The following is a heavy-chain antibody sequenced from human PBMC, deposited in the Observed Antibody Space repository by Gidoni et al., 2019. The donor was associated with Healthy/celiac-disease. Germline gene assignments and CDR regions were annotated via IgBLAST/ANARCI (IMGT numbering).Heavy chain of an antibody. Sequence: QVQLVASGGGLVNPGGSLRLPCAASGFPFSDYYMNWIRQGPGKGLEWISYISRSGNTIYYADSVKGRFTISRDNAKNSLYLQMNSLRAEDTAVYYCARSYYYDSSGYYLDAFDIWGQGTMVTISS. D-gene: IGHD3-22*01. CDR1: GFPFSDYY. V-gene: IGHV3-11*04. J-gene: IGHJ3*02. CDR2: ISRSGNTI. CDR3: ARSYYYDSSGYYLDAFDI.